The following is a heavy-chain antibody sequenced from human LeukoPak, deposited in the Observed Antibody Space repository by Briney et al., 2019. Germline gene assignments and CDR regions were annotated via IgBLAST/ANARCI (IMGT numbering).Heavy chain of an antibody. V-gene: IGHV4-34*01. CDR3: ARGLRLTWDYYYMDV. CDR1: GGSISSYY. Sequence: PSETLSLTCTVSGGSISSYYWSWIRQPPGKGLEWIGEINHSGSTNYNPSLKSRVTISVDTSKNQFSLKLSSVTAADTAVYYCARGLRLTWDYYYMDVWGKGTTVTVSS. D-gene: IGHD7-27*01. CDR2: INHSGST. J-gene: IGHJ6*03.